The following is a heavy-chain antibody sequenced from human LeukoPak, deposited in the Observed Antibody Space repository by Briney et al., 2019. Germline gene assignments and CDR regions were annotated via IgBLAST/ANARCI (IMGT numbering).Heavy chain of an antibody. D-gene: IGHD1/OR15-1a*01. CDR2: IYPDDSDT. J-gene: IGHJ4*02. CDR3: STPREQGGFSY. CDR1: GYSFTSYW. V-gene: IGHV5-51*01. Sequence: GESLKISCKGSGYSFTSYWIGWVRQMPGKGLEWMGFIYPDDSDTRYSPSFQGQVTISDDESISTAYLQWSKLLGSDDAMYYCSTPREQGGFSYWGQGALVTVSS.